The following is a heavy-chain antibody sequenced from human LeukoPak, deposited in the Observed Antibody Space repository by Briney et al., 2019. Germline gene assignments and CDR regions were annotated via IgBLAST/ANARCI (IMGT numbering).Heavy chain of an antibody. CDR2: ISYDGSNK. CDR3: AILAMYYDSSGYTFDY. Sequence: GGSLRLSCAASGFTFSSYGMHWVRQAPGKGLEWVAVISYDGSNKYYADSVKGRVTISRDNSKNTLYLQMNSLRAEDTAVYYCAILAMYYDSSGYTFDYWGQGTLVTVSS. CDR1: GFTFSSYG. J-gene: IGHJ4*02. D-gene: IGHD3-22*01. V-gene: IGHV3-30*03.